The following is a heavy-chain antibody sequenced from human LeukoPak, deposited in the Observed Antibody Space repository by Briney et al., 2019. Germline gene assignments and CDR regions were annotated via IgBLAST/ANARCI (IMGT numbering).Heavy chain of an antibody. J-gene: IGHJ4*02. V-gene: IGHV3-21*01. Sequence: PGGSLRLSCAASGFTFSSYEMNWVRQAPGKGLEWVSSISSSSSYIYYADSVKGRFTISRDNAKNSLYLQMNSLRAEDTAVYYCAREIAAAGTESLSREPNYFDYWGQGTLVTVSS. CDR1: GFTFSSYE. CDR3: AREIAAAGTESLSREPNYFDY. D-gene: IGHD6-13*01. CDR2: ISSSSSYI.